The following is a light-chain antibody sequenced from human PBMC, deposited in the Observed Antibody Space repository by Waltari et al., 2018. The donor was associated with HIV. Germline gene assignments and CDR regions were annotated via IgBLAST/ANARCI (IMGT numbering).Light chain of an antibody. Sequence: IVLTQSPGTVSWSPGERDNFSCRSSRTMDSHHLTWSQHKPGQSPRLLIYDTSKMASGVSDRFSGSGSETDFTLIITSLEPADSAVYVCHQYDRAPKTFGQGTRLEI. CDR2: DTS. V-gene: IGKV3-20*01. J-gene: IGKJ5*01. CDR1: RTMDSHH. CDR3: HQYDRAPKT.